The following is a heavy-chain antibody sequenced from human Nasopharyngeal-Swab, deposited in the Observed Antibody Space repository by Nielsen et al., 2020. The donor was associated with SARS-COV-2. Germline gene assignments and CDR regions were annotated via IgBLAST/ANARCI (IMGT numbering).Heavy chain of an antibody. Sequence: SETLSRTGAVYGGSFSGYYWNCIRQPPGKGLERIGEINHSGSTNYHPAPKSRVTISVYTSKNQFSLKLSSVTAADPAVYYCARVKGIAAANYYYGMDVWGQGTTVTVSS. D-gene: IGHD6-13*01. J-gene: IGHJ6*02. CDR3: ARVKGIAAANYYYGMDV. CDR1: GGSFSGYY. V-gene: IGHV4-34*01. CDR2: INHSGST.